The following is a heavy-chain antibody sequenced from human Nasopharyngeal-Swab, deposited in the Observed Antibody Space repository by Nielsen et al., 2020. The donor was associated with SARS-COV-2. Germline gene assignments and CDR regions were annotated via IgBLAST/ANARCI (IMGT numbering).Heavy chain of an antibody. CDR3: ARDVMVRGVIAHYYHYGMDV. J-gene: IGHJ6*02. D-gene: IGHD3-10*01. CDR2: ISSSGSTI. Sequence: GGSLRLSCAASGFTFSDYYMSWIRQAPGKGLEWVSYISSSGSTIYYADSVKGRFTISRDNAKNSLYLQMNSLRDEDTAVYYCARDVMVRGVIAHYYHYGMDVWGQGTTVTVSS. V-gene: IGHV3-11*04. CDR1: GFTFSDYY.